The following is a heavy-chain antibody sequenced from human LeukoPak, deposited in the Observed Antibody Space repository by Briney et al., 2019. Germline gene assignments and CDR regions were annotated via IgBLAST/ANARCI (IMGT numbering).Heavy chain of an antibody. V-gene: IGHV4-59*01. CDR2: IYYSGST. D-gene: IGHD5-18*01. CDR1: GGSISSYY. CDR3: ARLVYSYGHNYYFDY. Sequence: SETLSLTCTVSGGSISSYYWSWIRQPPGKGLEWIGYIYYSGSTNYNPSLKSRVTISVDTSKNQFSLKLSSVTAADTAVYYCARLVYSYGHNYYFDYWGQGTLVTVSS. J-gene: IGHJ4*02.